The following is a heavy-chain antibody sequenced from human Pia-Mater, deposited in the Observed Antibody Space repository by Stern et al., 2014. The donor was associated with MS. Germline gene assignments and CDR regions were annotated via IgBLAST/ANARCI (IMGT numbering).Heavy chain of an antibody. CDR1: GFTFSCYW. V-gene: IGHV3-7*01. CDR2: IMQEGREK. Sequence: VQLVESGGVLDQPGGSLRLSCAASGFTFSCYWMSWVRQAPGKGLEWVANIMQEGREKLYVDSVKGRVTISRDKAKHTQYLQLHSLRAEDTAVYYCARDSSSSREPYFDYWGQGTLVTVSS. D-gene: IGHD6-6*01. CDR3: ARDSSSSREPYFDY. J-gene: IGHJ4*02.